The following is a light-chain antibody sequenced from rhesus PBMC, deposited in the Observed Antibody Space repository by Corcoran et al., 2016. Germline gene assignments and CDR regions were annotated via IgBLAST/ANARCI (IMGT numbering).Light chain of an antibody. CDR1: QGISSW. V-gene: IGKV1-22*01. CDR2: KAS. Sequence: DIQMTQSPSSLSASVGDKVTITCRASQGISSWLAWYQQKPGKAPKLLISKASSLQNGVHSRCSVSGSGTVSHLTSSSLQPEDFAPYYCLQYSSSPWTFGQGTKVEIK. J-gene: IGKJ1*01. CDR3: LQYSSSPWT.